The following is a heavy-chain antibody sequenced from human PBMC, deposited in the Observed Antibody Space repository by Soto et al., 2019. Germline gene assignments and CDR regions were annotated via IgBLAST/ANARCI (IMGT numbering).Heavy chain of an antibody. D-gene: IGHD1-26*01. J-gene: IGHJ6*02. Sequence: QVQLVESGGGLVKPGGSLRLSCAASGFTFSDYYMNWVRQAPGKGLEWVAYISASSSTIFYGDSVKGRFSISRDNAKNSLSLQMDSLGAEDTGVYYCARRGGSSSHYFFYAMDVWGQGTTVTVS. CDR3: ARRGGSSSHYFFYAMDV. CDR1: GFTFSDYY. V-gene: IGHV3-11*01. CDR2: ISASSSTI.